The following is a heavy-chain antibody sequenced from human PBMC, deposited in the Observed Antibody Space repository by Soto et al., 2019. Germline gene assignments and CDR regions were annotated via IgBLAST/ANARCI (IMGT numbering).Heavy chain of an antibody. V-gene: IGHV4-31*03. Sequence: SETLSLTCPVSGGSISSGGYYWSWIRQHPGKGLEWIGYIYYSGSTYYNPSLKSRVTISVDTSKNQFSLKLSSVTAADTAVYYCARAHIVATRAARYYFDYWGQGTLVTVS. CDR3: ARAHIVATRAARYYFDY. CDR2: IYYSGST. CDR1: GGSISSGGYY. D-gene: IGHD5-12*01. J-gene: IGHJ4*02.